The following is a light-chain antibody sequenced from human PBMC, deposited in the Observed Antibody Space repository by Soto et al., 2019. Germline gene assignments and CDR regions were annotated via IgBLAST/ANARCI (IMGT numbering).Light chain of an antibody. Sequence: DVQMTQSPSSLSASVGDRVTITCRASRDISSSLAWYQQKPGKVPKLLIYAASTLHAGVQSRFSGSGSGTFVTLTINSLQPEDVATYYCQKYNRAPNTFGRGTRLEIK. CDR1: RDISSS. CDR3: QKYNRAPNT. V-gene: IGKV1-27*01. CDR2: AAS. J-gene: IGKJ2*01.